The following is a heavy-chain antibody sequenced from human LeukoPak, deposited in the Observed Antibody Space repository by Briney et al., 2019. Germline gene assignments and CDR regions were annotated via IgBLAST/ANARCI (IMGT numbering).Heavy chain of an antibody. CDR2: INHSGST. CDR1: GGSFSGYY. V-gene: IGHV4-34*01. CDR3: ARGKRYYDFWSGKRSSYYYYYMDV. D-gene: IGHD3-3*01. Sequence: SETLSLTCAVYGGSFSGYYWSWIRQPPGKGVEWIGEINHSGSTNYNPSLKSRVTISVDTSKNQFSLKLSSVTAADTAVYYCARGKRYYDFWSGKRSSYYYYYMDVWGKGTTVTVSS. J-gene: IGHJ6*03.